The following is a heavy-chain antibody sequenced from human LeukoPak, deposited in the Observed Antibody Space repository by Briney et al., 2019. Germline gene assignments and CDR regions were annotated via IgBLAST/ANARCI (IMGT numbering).Heavy chain of an antibody. J-gene: IGHJ4*02. CDR3: ARDFTNIRGGGYFDN. V-gene: IGHV3-23*01. CDR2: VSGSGGST. Sequence: GGSLRLSCAASGFTFSSYAMSWVRQAPGKGLEWVSAVSGSGGSTFYADSVKGRFTISRDNSMNTLYLQMNSLRAEDTAVYHCARDFTNIRGGGYFDNWGQGTLVTVSS. D-gene: IGHD2-15*01. CDR1: GFTFSSYA.